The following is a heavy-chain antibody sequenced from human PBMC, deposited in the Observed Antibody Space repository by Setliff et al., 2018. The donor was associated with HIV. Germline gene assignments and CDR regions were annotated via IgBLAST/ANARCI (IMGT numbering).Heavy chain of an antibody. D-gene: IGHD1-1*01. CDR2: MNPNSGNT. CDR1: GYTFTSYD. V-gene: IGHV1-18*01. CDR3: ARDCGMGPATDNFDP. Sequence: ASVKVSCKTSGYTFTSYDINWVRQATGQGLEWMGWMNPNSGNTNYAQKLQGRVTMTTDTSTRTAYMELRGLTSDDTAVYYCARDCGMGPATDNFDPWGQGTLVTVSS. J-gene: IGHJ5*02.